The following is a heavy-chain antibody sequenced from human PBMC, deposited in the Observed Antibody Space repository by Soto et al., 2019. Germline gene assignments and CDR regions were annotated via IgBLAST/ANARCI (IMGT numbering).Heavy chain of an antibody. V-gene: IGHV1-69*06. Sequence: GASVKVSCKASGGTFGSYAISWVRQAPGQGLEWMGGIIPIFGTANYAQKFQGRVTITADKSTSTAYMELSSLRSEDTAVYYCARAPYDFWSGYYNGYGMDVWGQGTTVTVSS. J-gene: IGHJ6*02. CDR2: IIPIFGTA. D-gene: IGHD3-3*01. CDR1: GGTFGSYA. CDR3: ARAPYDFWSGYYNGYGMDV.